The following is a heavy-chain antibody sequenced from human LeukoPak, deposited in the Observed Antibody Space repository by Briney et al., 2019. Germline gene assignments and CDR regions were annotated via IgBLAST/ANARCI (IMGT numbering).Heavy chain of an antibody. D-gene: IGHD2-15*01. CDR2: IYYSGST. Sequence: SETLSLTCTVSGGSISSSSYYWGWIRQPPGKGLEWIGSIYYSGSTYYNPSLKSRVTISVDTSKNQFSLKLSSVTAADTAVYYGARLSVVDGDALDIWGQGTMVTVSS. J-gene: IGHJ3*02. CDR3: ARLSVVDGDALDI. V-gene: IGHV4-39*01. CDR1: GGSISSSSYY.